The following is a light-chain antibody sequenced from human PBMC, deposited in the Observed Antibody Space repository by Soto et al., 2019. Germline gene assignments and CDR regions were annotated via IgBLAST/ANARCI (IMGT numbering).Light chain of an antibody. V-gene: IGKV3-11*01. CDR3: QQRSIWPT. CDR1: QNIGAY. Sequence: EIVLTQSPATLSLSPGDRATLSCRASQNIGAYLAWYQQKPGQAPRLLVFDASYRATGIPARFSASWSGTDFTLTITSLEPEDSAVYYCQQRSIWPTFGGGTKVEIK. CDR2: DAS. J-gene: IGKJ4*01.